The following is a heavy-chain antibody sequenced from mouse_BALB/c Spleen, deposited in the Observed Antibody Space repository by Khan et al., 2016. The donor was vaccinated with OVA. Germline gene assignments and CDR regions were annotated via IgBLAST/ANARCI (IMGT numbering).Heavy chain of an antibody. CDR2: INSNGGST. CDR1: GFTFSSYG. Sequence: EVQGVESGGGLVQPGGSLKLSCAASGFTFSSYGMSWVRQTPDKRLELVATINSNGGSTYYPDSVKGRCTISRDNANNTLYLQMSSLKSEDTAMYYCARMARTINWGQGTTLTVSS. V-gene: IGHV5-6-3*01. J-gene: IGHJ2*01. CDR3: ARMARTIN.